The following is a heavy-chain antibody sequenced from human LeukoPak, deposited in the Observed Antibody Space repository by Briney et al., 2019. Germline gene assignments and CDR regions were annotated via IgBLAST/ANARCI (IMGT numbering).Heavy chain of an antibody. CDR3: ARDIDAAIVAATYFAY. CDR1: VCTLSIHG. V-gene: IGHV3-30*03. CDR2: ISYEGRKQ. Sequence: PGRSLRLSCAHSVCTLSIHGMYCVRQAPGKRLEWVAPISYEGRKQYYADSVRASFPLSRHNPKIRLSLQLHTGRLGHTPGLFFARDIDAAIVAATYFAYWGQGTLVTVSS. D-gene: IGHD1-26*01. J-gene: IGHJ4*02.